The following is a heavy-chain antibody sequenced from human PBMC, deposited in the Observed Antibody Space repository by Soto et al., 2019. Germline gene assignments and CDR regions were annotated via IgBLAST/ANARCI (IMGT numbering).Heavy chain of an antibody. CDR2: IKSKTDGGTT. V-gene: IGHV3-15*07. CDR1: GFTFSNAW. J-gene: IGHJ6*02. CDR3: TSWYDFWSGYYIFFRSAGNYYYGMDV. Sequence: EVQLVESGGGLVKPGGSLRLSCAASGFTFSNAWMNWVRQAPGKGLEWVGRIKSKTDGGTTDYAAPVKGRFTISRDDSKNTLYLQMNSLKTEDTAVYYCTSWYDFWSGYYIFFRSAGNYYYGMDVWGQGTTVTVSS. D-gene: IGHD3-3*01.